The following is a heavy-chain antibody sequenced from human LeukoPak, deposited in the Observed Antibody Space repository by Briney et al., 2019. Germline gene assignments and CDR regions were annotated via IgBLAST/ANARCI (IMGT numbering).Heavy chain of an antibody. CDR1: GFTFSSNY. Sequence: GGSLRLSCAASGFTFSSNYMSWVRQAPGKGLEWVAFIRDDGSNKYYADSVKGRFTISRDNSKNTLYLQMNSLRAEDTAVYYCAKIWGVGGFHDYSRYMDVWGKGTTVTVSS. J-gene: IGHJ6*03. CDR3: AKIWGVGGFHDYSRYMDV. V-gene: IGHV3-30*02. CDR2: IRDDGSNK. D-gene: IGHD4-11*01.